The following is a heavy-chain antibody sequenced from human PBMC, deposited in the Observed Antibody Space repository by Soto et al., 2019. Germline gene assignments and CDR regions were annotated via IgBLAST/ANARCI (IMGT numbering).Heavy chain of an antibody. Sequence: EVQLVESGGGLVQPGGSLRLSCAASGFTFSSFAMHWVRQAPGKGLEYVSSIYGNGDSTFYANSVKGRFTISRDNSKNTLHLQMGSLSTEDMAVYYCARGRSASPYDAGDYWGQGTLVTVSS. CDR2: IYGNGDST. V-gene: IGHV3-64*01. D-gene: IGHD2-2*01. CDR1: GFTFSSFA. J-gene: IGHJ4*02. CDR3: ARGRSASPYDAGDY.